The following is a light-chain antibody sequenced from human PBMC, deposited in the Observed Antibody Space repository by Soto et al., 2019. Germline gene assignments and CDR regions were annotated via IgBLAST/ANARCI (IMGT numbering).Light chain of an antibody. J-gene: IGKJ4*01. CDR2: AAS. V-gene: IGKV1-39*01. CDR3: QQSYTTPLT. Sequence: DLQMTQSPSSLSASVGDKLTSTCRASQSISSYLNWYQQKPGKAPKLLIYAASSLQSGVPSRFRGSGSGTDFTLTISSLHPEDFATYYCQQSYTTPLTFGGGTKVEIK. CDR1: QSISSY.